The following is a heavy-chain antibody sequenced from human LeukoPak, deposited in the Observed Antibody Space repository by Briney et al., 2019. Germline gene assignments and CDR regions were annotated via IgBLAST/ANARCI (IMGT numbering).Heavy chain of an antibody. D-gene: IGHD5-24*01. CDR1: GFTFDDYG. CDR2: ISGDGSNT. CDR3: AKDIGDGYNFGFDY. V-gene: IGHV3-43*02. Sequence: GGSLRLSCAASGFTFDDYGIHWVRQAPGKGLEWVSLISGDGSNTYYADSVKGRFIISRDNSKNSLYLQMNSLRTEDTALYYCAKDIGDGYNFGFDYWGQGTLVTVSS. J-gene: IGHJ4*02.